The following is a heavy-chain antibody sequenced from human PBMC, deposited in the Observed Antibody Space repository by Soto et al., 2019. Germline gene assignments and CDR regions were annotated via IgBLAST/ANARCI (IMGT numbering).Heavy chain of an antibody. D-gene: IGHD3-22*01. V-gene: IGHV3-15*01. CDR3: TTLYYYDSSGSVLN. Sequence: EVQLVESGGGLVKPGGSLRLSCAVSGFTFSNAWITWVRQAPGKGLEWVGRIKSKSDGGTTDYAAPVKGRFTISGDDSKNTLYLQMNSLKTEDTAVYYCTTLYYYDSSGSVLNWGQGTLVTVSS. CDR1: GFTFSNAW. J-gene: IGHJ4*02. CDR2: IKSKSDGGTT.